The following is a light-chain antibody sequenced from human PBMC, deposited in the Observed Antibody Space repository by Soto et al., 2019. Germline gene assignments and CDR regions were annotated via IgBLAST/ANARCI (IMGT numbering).Light chain of an antibody. CDR3: QQRTGWRMT. CDR2: GAS. Sequence: EIGFTQSRGTVSLPAGERATXSCRASQSVSSSKLAWYQQKPGHAPKLLMYGASIRAPGVPDRFSGSGPGTDYTLTISSLEPEDFAVYYCQQRTGWRMTFGQGTRLEIK. J-gene: IGKJ5*01. V-gene: IGKV3D-20*02. CDR1: QSVSSSK.